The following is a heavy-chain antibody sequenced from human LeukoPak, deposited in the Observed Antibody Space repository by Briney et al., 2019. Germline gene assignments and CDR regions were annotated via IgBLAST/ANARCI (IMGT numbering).Heavy chain of an antibody. D-gene: IGHD1-26*01. V-gene: IGHV1-69*05. CDR3: ARELSSGSYYRFDY. CDR2: IIPIFGTA. J-gene: IGHJ4*02. Sequence: ASVKVSCKASGGTFSSYAISWVRQAPGQGLEWMGGIIPIFGTANYAQKFQGRVTITTDESTSTAYMELSSLRSEDTAVYYCARELSSGSYYRFDYWGQGTLVTVSS. CDR1: GGTFSSYA.